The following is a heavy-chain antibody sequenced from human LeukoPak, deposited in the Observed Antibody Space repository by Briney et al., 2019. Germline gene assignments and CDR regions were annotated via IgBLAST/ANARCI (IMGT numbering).Heavy chain of an antibody. J-gene: IGHJ5*02. V-gene: IGHV3-53*01. CDR2: MYSGGKT. D-gene: IGHD2-2*01. CDR1: GFTVSSNY. Sequence: PGGSLRLSCAASGFTVSSNYMSWVRQAPGKGLEWVSVMYSGGKTYYADSVKGRFTISRDNSKNTLYLQMNSLRAEDTAVYYCAKDREYQLLPGNWFDPWGQGTLVTVSS. CDR3: AKDREYQLLPGNWFDP.